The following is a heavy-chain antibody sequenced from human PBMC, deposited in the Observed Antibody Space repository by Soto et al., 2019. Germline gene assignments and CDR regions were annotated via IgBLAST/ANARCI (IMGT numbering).Heavy chain of an antibody. CDR2: ISSSSSTI. J-gene: IGHJ4*02. CDR3: ASGDLYSRWI. V-gene: IGHV3-48*01. Sequence: GGSLRLSCAASGFTFSSYNMKWVRQAPGKGLEWVSYISSSSSTIYYADSVKGRFTISRDNAKHSLYLQMNSLRAEDTAVYYCASGDLYSRWIWGQGTLVTVSS. CDR1: GFTFSSYN. D-gene: IGHD6-13*01.